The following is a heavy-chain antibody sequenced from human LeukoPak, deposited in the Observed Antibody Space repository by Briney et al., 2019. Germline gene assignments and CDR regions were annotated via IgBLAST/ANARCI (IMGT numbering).Heavy chain of an antibody. V-gene: IGHV3-30*04. CDR1: GSXFSSYA. Sequence: GSLRLSCAASGSXFSSYAMHWVRQAPGEGLEWVGLISYGGIDKSYADSVKGRFTISRDSSKRTLYLQMNSLRAEDTAMYYCARESWSDSVAFDIWGLGTMVIVSS. D-gene: IGHD3-3*01. CDR3: ARESWSDSVAFDI. J-gene: IGHJ3*02. CDR2: ISYGGIDK.